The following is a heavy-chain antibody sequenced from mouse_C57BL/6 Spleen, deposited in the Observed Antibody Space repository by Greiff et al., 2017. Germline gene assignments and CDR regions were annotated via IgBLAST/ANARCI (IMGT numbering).Heavy chain of an antibody. J-gene: IGHJ2*01. CDR3: ARSTGTEIYFDD. Sequence: QVQLQQSGAELVKPGASVKLSCKASGFTFTSYWMQWVKQRPGQGLEWIGEIDPSGSSTNYTQKFKGKATMTADTSSSTAYMQLSSLTSEDSAVYYCARSTGTEIYFDDWGQGTTLTVSS. CDR1: GFTFTSYW. CDR2: IDPSGSST. V-gene: IGHV1-50*01. D-gene: IGHD4-1*02.